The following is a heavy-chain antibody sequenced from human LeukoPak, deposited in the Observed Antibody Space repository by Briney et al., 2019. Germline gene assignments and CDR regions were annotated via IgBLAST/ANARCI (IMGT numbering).Heavy chain of an antibody. CDR2: INPTGTGT. J-gene: IGHJ5*02. CDR1: GYTFTSYD. V-gene: IGHV1-46*01. Sequence: GASVKVSCKASGYTFTSYDINWVRQAPGQGLEWIGLINPTGTGTLYAQKFQGRVTMTRDMSTSTDYMELSSLRSEDTAVYYCARDNSVGDIAWWFDPWGQGTLVTVSS. D-gene: IGHD3-10*01. CDR3: ARDNSVGDIAWWFDP.